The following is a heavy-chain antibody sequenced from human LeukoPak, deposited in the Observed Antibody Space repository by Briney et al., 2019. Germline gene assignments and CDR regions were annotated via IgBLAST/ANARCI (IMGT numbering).Heavy chain of an antibody. CDR3: ARGSRGGYCSSTSCYSAPRGYYYYGMDV. Sequence: SETLSLTCVVYGGSFSGYYWSWIRQPPGKGLEWIGEINHSGSTNYNPSLKSRVTISVDTSKNQFSLKLSSVTAADTAVYYCARGSRGGYCSSTSCYSAPRGYYYYGMDVWGKGTTVTVSS. J-gene: IGHJ6*04. D-gene: IGHD2-2*01. V-gene: IGHV4-34*01. CDR2: INHSGST. CDR1: GGSFSGYY.